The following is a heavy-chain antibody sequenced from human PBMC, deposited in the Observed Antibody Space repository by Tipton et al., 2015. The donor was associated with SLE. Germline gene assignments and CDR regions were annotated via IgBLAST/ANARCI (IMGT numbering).Heavy chain of an antibody. CDR1: GYTFTSYA. D-gene: IGHD4-17*01. CDR3: ARVTYGEGAFDI. J-gene: IGHJ3*02. CDR2: INAGNGNT. Sequence: QSGPEVKKPGASVKVSCKASGYTFTSYAMHWVRQAPGQRLEWIGWINAGNGNTEYSQKFQGRVTITRDTSASTAYMELSSLISEDTAVYYCARVTYGEGAFDIWGQGTMVTVPS. V-gene: IGHV1-3*01.